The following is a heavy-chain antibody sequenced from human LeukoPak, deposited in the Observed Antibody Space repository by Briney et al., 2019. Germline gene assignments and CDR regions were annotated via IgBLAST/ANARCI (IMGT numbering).Heavy chain of an antibody. CDR1: GFTFDDYA. J-gene: IGHJ4*02. V-gene: IGHV3-9*01. D-gene: IGHD6-6*01. CDR2: ISWNSGSI. Sequence: GRSLRLSCAASGFTFDDYAMHWVRQAPGKGLEWVSGISWNSGSIGYADSVKGRFTISRDNAKNSLYLQMNSLRAEDTALYYCAKGKVIAARPLSDYWGQGTLATVSS. CDR3: AKGKVIAARPLSDY.